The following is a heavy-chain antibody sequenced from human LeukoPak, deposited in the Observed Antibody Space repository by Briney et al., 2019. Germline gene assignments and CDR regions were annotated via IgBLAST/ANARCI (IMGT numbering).Heavy chain of an antibody. Sequence: SQTLSPTCAISGDSVSSNSVTWHWIRQSPSRGLEWLGRTYYRSTWYNDYAVSVRGRITVNPDTSKNQFSLHPNSVTPEDTAVYYCARRLTQYDCFDPWGQGILVTVSS. J-gene: IGHJ5*02. D-gene: IGHD2-2*01. CDR1: GDSVSSNSVT. CDR3: ARRLTQYDCFDP. CDR2: TYYRSTWYN. V-gene: IGHV6-1*01.